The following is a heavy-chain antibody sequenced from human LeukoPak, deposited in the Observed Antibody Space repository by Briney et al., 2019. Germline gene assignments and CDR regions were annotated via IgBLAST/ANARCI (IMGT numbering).Heavy chain of an antibody. CDR2: INPNSGGT. CDR3: ARRMTTGYSSSWYTFQH. Sequence: EASVKVSCKASGYTFTGYYMHWVRQAPGQGLEWMGWINPNSGGTNYAQKFQGRVTMTRDTSISTAYMELSRLRSDDTAVYYCARRMTTGYSSSWYTFQHWGQGTLVTVSS. V-gene: IGHV1-2*02. D-gene: IGHD6-13*01. J-gene: IGHJ1*01. CDR1: GYTFTGYY.